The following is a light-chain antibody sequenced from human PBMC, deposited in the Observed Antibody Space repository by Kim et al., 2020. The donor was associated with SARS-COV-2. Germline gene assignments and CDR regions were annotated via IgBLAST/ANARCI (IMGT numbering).Light chain of an antibody. J-gene: IGLJ3*02. V-gene: IGLV1-44*01. CDR3: AAWDDSLNGV. CDR2: RNN. Sequence: QSVLTQPPSASGTPGQRVTISCSGSSSNIGSNTVNWYRLLPGTAPKLLIYRNNQRPSGVPDRFSGSKSGTSASLAISGLQSEDEADYYCAAWDDSLNGVFGGGTQLTVL. CDR1: SSNIGSNT.